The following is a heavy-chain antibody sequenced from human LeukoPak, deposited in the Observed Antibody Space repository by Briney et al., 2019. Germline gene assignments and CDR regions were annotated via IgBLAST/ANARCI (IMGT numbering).Heavy chain of an antibody. V-gene: IGHV1-58*02. Sequence: TSVNVSCKASGFTFTSSAMQWVRQARGQGLEWIGWIFVGSGNTNYAQKFQERVTITRDMSTSTAYMELSSRRSEDTAVYYCAAAVRHFYCSSTSCYGGGGYGMDVLGQGTTVTVSS. CDR1: GFTFTSSA. CDR3: AAAVRHFYCSSTSCYGGGGYGMDV. CDR2: IFVGSGNT. D-gene: IGHD2-2*01. J-gene: IGHJ6*02.